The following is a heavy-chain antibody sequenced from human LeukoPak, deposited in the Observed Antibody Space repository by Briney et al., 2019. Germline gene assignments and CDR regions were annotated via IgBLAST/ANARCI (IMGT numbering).Heavy chain of an antibody. CDR2: ISGSGAYT. D-gene: IGHD3-10*01. CDR1: GFTFSSYA. J-gene: IGHJ1*01. Sequence: GGSLRLSCAASGFTFSSYAMSWVRQAPGKGLEWVSTISGSGAYTYYADSVKGRFTISRDNSKNTLYLQMNSLRAEDTAVYYRAKYFASGSYYKLPHWGQGTLVTVST. V-gene: IGHV3-23*01. CDR3: AKYFASGSYYKLPH.